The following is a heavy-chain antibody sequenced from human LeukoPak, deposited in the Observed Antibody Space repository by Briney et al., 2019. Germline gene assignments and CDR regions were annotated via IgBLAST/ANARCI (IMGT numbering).Heavy chain of an antibody. V-gene: IGHV1-2*02. J-gene: IGHJ3*01. CDR3: ARDLITGTASSDY. CDR2: MNPNSGGT. Sequence: GASVKVSCKASGYTFTSYDINWVRQVTGQGLEWMGWMNPNSGGTNYAQKFQGRVTMTRDTSISTAYMELSRLRSDDTAVYYCARDLITGTASSDYWGQGTMVTVSS. D-gene: IGHD1-20*01. CDR1: GYTFTSYD.